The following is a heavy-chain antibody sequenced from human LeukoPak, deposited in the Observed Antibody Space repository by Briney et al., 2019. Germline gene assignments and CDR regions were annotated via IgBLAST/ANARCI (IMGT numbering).Heavy chain of an antibody. CDR3: ARVEYCSGGSCYLVDY. J-gene: IGHJ4*02. CDR1: GFTFSIHW. D-gene: IGHD2-15*01. CDR2: IKQDGSDK. V-gene: IGHV3-7*01. Sequence: GGSLRLSCAASGFTFSIHWMSWVRQAPGKGLEWVANIKQDGSDKFHVDSVKGRFTISRDNAKNSLYLQMSSLRVEDTAVYYCARVEYCSGGSCYLVDYWGQGTLVTVSS.